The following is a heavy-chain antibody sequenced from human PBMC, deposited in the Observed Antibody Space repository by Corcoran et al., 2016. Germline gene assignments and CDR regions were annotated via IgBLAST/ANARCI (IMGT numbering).Heavy chain of an antibody. V-gene: IGHV1-46*01. Sequence: QVQLVQSGAEVKKPGASVKVSCKASGYTFTSYYMHWVRQAPGQGLEWMGIINPSGGSTSYAQKFQGRVTMTRDTSTSTVYMELSSLRSEDTAVYDCARDLGMYYYGSGSYYGNYYYGMDVWGQGTTVTVSS. D-gene: IGHD3-10*01. J-gene: IGHJ6*02. CDR2: INPSGGST. CDR1: GYTFTSYY. CDR3: ARDLGMYYYGSGSYYGNYYYGMDV.